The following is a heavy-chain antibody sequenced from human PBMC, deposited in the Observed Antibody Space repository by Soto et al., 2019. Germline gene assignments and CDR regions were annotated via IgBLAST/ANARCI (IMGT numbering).Heavy chain of an antibody. Sequence: SETLSLTCNVSGYSVSSDYYWGWIRQPPGKGLEWIATIYHSGTTYYNPSLKSRVTMSVDTSKNQFSLMLTSVTAADTAVYYCARVKTLLWFGELLLDYWGQGALVTVPS. J-gene: IGHJ4*02. V-gene: IGHV4-38-2*02. CDR1: GYSVSSDYY. D-gene: IGHD3-10*01. CDR2: IYHSGTT. CDR3: ARVKTLLWFGELLLDY.